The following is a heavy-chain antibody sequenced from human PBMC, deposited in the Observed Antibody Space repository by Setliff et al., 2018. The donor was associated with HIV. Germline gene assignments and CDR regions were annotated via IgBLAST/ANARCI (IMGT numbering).Heavy chain of an antibody. CDR2: IDYSGST. CDR3: ARQVSIPGVAITPVDY. J-gene: IGHJ4*02. CDR1: GGSISEYY. V-gene: IGHV4-59*08. Sequence: SETLSLTCTVSGGSISEYYWGWIRQPPGKGLEWIGYIDYSGSTNYNASLKSRLTMSIDTSKSQFSLKLSSVTAADTAVYYCARQVSIPGVAITPVDYWGQGALVTVSS. D-gene: IGHD5-12*01.